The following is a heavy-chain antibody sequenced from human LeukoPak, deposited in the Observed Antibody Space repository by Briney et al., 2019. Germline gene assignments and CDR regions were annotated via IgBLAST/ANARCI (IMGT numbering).Heavy chain of an antibody. CDR2: INHSGST. Sequence: KPSETLSLTCAVYGGSFSGYYWSWIRQPPGKGLERIGEINHSGSTNYNPSLKSRVTISVDTSKNQFSLKLSSVTAADTAVYYCARLVAAARNYYYYGMDVWGQGTTVTVSS. CDR3: ARLVAAARNYYYYGMDV. CDR1: GGSFSGYY. J-gene: IGHJ6*02. D-gene: IGHD2-15*01. V-gene: IGHV4-34*01.